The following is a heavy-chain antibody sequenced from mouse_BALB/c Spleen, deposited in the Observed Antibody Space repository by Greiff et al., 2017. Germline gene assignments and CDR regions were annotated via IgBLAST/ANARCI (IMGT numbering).Heavy chain of an antibody. J-gene: IGHJ3*01. CDR2: IWGDGST. CDR3: ASTYYDYAWFAY. CDR1: GFSLTGYG. V-gene: IGHV2-6-7*01. D-gene: IGHD2-4*01. Sequence: QVQLKQSGPGLVAPSQSLSITCTVSGFSLTGYGVNWVRQPPGKGLEWLGMIWGDGSTDYNSALKSRLSISKDNSTSQVFLKMNSLQTDDTARYYCASTYYDYAWFAYWGQGTLVTVSA.